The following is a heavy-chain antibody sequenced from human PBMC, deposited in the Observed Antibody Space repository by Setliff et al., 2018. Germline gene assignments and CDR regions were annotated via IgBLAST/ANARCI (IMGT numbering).Heavy chain of an antibody. D-gene: IGHD2-15*01. Sequence: PGGTLRLLCAASGFPFSGSWMAWVRQASGQGLEWVADIRPDGSGNFYVDSVRGRFTISRDNARNSLLLQMNSLRAEDTAVYYCARDPEGGGSDIWGQGTLVTVSS. CDR1: GFPFSGSW. V-gene: IGHV3-7*01. J-gene: IGHJ3*02. CDR2: IRPDGSGN. CDR3: ARDPEGGGSDI.